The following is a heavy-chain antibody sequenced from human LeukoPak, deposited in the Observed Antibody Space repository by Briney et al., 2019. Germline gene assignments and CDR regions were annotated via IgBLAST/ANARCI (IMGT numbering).Heavy chain of an antibody. CDR2: IRYDGTNK. V-gene: IGHV3-30*02. D-gene: IGHD6-13*01. CDR3: AKDYSSSWYYFDY. J-gene: IGHJ4*02. Sequence: GGTLRLSCAASGFTFSHFGMHWVRHAPAKGLQWVAFIRYDGTNKYYADSVKGLFSISRDTSKNTLSLQMISLRAEDTAIYYCAKDYSSSWYYFDYWGQGTLVTVSS. CDR1: GFTFSHFG.